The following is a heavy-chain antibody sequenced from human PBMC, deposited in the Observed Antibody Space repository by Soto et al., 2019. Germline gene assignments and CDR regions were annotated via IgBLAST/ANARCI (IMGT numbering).Heavy chain of an antibody. D-gene: IGHD3-10*01. CDR1: GFTFSSYA. J-gene: IGHJ4*02. CDR2: ISYDGSNK. Sequence: QVQLVESGGGVVQPGRSLRLSCAASGFTFSSYAMHWVRQAPGKGLEWVAVISYDGSNKYYADSVKGRFTISRDNSKNTLYLQMNSLRAEDTAVYYCARDHDMSIWFGELFDYWGQGTLVTVSS. V-gene: IGHV3-30-3*01. CDR3: ARDHDMSIWFGELFDY.